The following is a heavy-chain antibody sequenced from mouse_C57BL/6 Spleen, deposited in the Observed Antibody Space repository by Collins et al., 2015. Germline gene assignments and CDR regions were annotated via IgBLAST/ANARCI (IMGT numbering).Heavy chain of an antibody. Sequence: QVQLQQPGAELVKPGASVTMSCKASGYTFTNYWMHWVKQRPGQGLEWIGVINPSDSYTSYNQKFRGKATLTVDTSSSTAYMQLSGLTSEDSAVYYCTRKITTVIVNPYYFDYWGQGTTLTVSS. V-gene: IGHV1S127*01. CDR3: TRKITTVIVNPYYFDY. D-gene: IGHD1-1*01. CDR2: INPSDSYT. J-gene: IGHJ2*01. CDR1: GYTFTNYW.